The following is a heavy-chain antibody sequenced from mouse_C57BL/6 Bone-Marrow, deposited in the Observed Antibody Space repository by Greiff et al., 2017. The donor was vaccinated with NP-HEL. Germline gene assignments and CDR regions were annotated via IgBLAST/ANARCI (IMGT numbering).Heavy chain of an antibody. V-gene: IGHV10-1*01. CDR3: VRPLYYGSSYGFDV. Sequence: EVQLVESGGGLVQPKGSLKLSCAASGFSFNTYAMNWVRQAPGKGLEWVARIRSKSNNYATYYADSVKDRVTISRDDSESMLYLQMNNLKTEDTAMYYCVRPLYYGSSYGFDVWGTGTTVTVSS. D-gene: IGHD1-1*01. J-gene: IGHJ1*03. CDR2: IRSKSNNYAT. CDR1: GFSFNTYA.